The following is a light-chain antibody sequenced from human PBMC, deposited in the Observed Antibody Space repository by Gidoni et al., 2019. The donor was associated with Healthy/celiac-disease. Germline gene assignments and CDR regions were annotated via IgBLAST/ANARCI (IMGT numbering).Light chain of an antibody. CDR2: GAS. CDR1: QSVSSSY. V-gene: IGKV3-20*01. J-gene: IGKJ2*01. CDR3: QQYGSSLL. Sequence: IVLTQSPGTLSLSPGERATLSCRASQSVSSSYLAWYQQKPGQAPRLLIYGASSRATGIPDRFSGSGSGTDFTLTISRLEPEDVAVYYCQQYGSSLLFGQGTKLEIK.